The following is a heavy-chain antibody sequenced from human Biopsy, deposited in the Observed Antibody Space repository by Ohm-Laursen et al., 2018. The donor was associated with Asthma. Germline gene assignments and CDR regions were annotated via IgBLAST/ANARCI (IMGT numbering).Heavy chain of an antibody. J-gene: IGHJ6*02. D-gene: IGHD3-3*01. CDR3: ARSAKTIFGVVMGSYYYGMDV. V-gene: IGHV4-34*01. Sequence: TLSLTCAVYGGSFSGYYWSWIRQPPGKGLEWIGEINHSGSTNYNPSLKSRVTISVDTSKNQFSLKPSSVTAADTAVYYCARSAKTIFGVVMGSYYYGMDVWGQGTTVTVSS. CDR2: INHSGST. CDR1: GGSFSGYY.